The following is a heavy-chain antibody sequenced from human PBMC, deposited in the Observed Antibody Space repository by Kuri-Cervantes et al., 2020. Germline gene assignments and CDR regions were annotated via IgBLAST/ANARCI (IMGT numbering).Heavy chain of an antibody. V-gene: IGHV1-2*02. CDR3: ARYQLLGSPDY. J-gene: IGHJ4*02. CDR2: INPNSGGT. CDR1: GYTFIAYY. D-gene: IGHD2-2*01. Sequence: ASVKVSCKASGYTFIAYYLNWVRQDPGQGLEWMGWINPNSGGTNYAQKFQGRVTMTRDTSISTAYMELSRLRSDDTAVYYCARYQLLGSPDYWGQGTLVTVSS.